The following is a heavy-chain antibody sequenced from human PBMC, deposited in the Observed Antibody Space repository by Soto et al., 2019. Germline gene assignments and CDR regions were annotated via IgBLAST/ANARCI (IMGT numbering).Heavy chain of an antibody. CDR2: IAVGSGNT. V-gene: IGHV1-18*01. Sequence: ASVKVSCKASGYTFTSYDINWVRQATGQRLEWIGWIAVGSGNTNFAQKFEDRVTMTTATSTNTVFLELRSLKSDDTAIYYCARDRLRGYDSSGFYSWGQGTMVTVSS. CDR1: GYTFTSYD. CDR3: ARDRLRGYDSSGFYS. D-gene: IGHD3-22*01. J-gene: IGHJ4*02.